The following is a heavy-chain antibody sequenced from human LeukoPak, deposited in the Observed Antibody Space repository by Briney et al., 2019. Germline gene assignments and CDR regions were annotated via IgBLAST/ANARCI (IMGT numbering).Heavy chain of an antibody. D-gene: IGHD3-3*01. Sequence: PGGSPRLSCAASGFTFSSYAMSWVRQAPGKGLEWVSAISGSGDSTYYADSVKGRFTISRDNSKNTLYLQMNSLRAEDTAVYYCAKAGDVLRFLEWLSYAPFDYWGQGTLVTVSS. CDR3: AKAGDVLRFLEWLSYAPFDY. V-gene: IGHV3-23*01. CDR1: GFTFSSYA. CDR2: ISGSGDST. J-gene: IGHJ4*02.